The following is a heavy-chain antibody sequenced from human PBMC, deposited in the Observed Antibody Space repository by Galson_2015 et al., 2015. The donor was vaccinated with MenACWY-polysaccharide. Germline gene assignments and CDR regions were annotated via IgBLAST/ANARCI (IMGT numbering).Heavy chain of an antibody. D-gene: IGHD2-2*01. CDR2: INSEGSGT. Sequence: SLRLSCAASGFTFSRYWMKWVRQAPGKGPVWVSHINSEGSGTSYADSVKGRFTISRDNAKNTLYLQMNSLRAEDTAVYYCAPYWSSTSCYSSAPGYWGQGTLVTVSS. V-gene: IGHV3-74*01. CDR1: GFTFSRYW. CDR3: APYWSSTSCYSSAPGY. J-gene: IGHJ4*02.